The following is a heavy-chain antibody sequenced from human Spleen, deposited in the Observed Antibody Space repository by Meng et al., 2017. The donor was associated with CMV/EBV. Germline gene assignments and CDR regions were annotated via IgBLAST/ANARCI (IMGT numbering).Heavy chain of an antibody. J-gene: IGHJ4*02. CDR3: AKLGIAAAGTDY. CDR1: GFTFSSYG. V-gene: IGHV3-30*18. CDR2: ISFDGSNK. D-gene: IGHD6-13*01. Sequence: CAASGFTFSSYGMYWVRQAPGKGLEWAAIISFDGSNKYYADSVKGRFTISRDNSKNTLYLQMNSLRAEDTAVYYCAKLGIAAAGTDYWGQGTLVTVSS.